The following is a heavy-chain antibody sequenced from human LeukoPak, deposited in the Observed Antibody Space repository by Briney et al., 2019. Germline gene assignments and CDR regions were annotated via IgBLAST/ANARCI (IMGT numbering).Heavy chain of an antibody. J-gene: IGHJ3*02. V-gene: IGHV4-34*01. Sequence: SETLSLTCAVYGGSFSGYYWSWIRQPPGKGLEWIGEINHSGGTNYNPSLKSRVTISVDTSKNQFSLKLSSVTAADTAVYYCAKSNGYGLVDIWGQGTMVTVSS. CDR3: AKSNGYGLVDI. CDR1: GGSFSGYY. D-gene: IGHD3-10*01. CDR2: INHSGGT.